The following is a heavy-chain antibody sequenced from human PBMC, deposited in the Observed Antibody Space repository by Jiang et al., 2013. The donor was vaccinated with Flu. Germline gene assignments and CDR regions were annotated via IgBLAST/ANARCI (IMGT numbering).Heavy chain of an antibody. CDR2: IYVGDSDI. CDR3: ARQAGPSKWLQNWYIDL. V-gene: IGHV5-51*01. D-gene: IGHD5-12*01. Sequence: GAEVKKPGESLRISCKGSGYSFTSYWIAWVRQMPGKGLEWMGIIYVGDSDIRYSPVFQGQVTISADKSITTAYLQLSSLKASDTAIYYCARQAGPSKWLQNWYIDLWGRGTPGHCLL. J-gene: IGHJ2*01. CDR1: GYSFTSYW.